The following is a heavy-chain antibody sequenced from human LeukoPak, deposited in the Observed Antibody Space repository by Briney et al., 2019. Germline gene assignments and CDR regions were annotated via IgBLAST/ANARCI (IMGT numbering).Heavy chain of an antibody. J-gene: IGHJ5*02. V-gene: IGHV3-48*02. CDR1: GFTFSSYS. CDR2: ISSSSSTI. Sequence: GGSLRLSCAASGFTFSSYSMNWVRQAPGKGLEWVSYISSSSSTIYYADSVKGRFTISRDNAKNSLYLQMNSLRDEDTAVYYCARDPSTVPAAISGWFDPWGQGTLVTVSS. D-gene: IGHD2-2*01. CDR3: ARDPSTVPAAISGWFDP.